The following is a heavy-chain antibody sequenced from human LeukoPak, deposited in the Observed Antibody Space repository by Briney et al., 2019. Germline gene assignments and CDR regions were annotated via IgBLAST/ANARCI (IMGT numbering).Heavy chain of an antibody. CDR1: GFTFSSYA. D-gene: IGHD2-2*01. J-gene: IGHJ4*02. V-gene: IGHV3-30*02. CDR3: AKDSADIVVVPAAIWYFDY. Sequence: PGRSLRLSCAASGFTFSSYAMHWVRQAPGKGLEWVAFIRYDGSNKYYADSVKGRFTISRDNSKNTLYLQMNSLRAEDTAVYYCAKDSADIVVVPAAIWYFDYWGQGTLVTVSS. CDR2: IRYDGSNK.